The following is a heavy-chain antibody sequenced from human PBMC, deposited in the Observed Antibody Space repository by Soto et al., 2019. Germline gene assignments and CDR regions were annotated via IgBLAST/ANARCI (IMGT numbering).Heavy chain of an antibody. V-gene: IGHV4-30-4*01. CDR2: IYYSGST. Sequence: SETLSLTCTVSGGSISSGDYYWSWIRQPPGKGLEWIGYIYYSGSTYYNPSLRSRVTISVDRSKNQFSLKLSSVTAADTAVYYCARGSHLAITMVRGVREARFDYWGQGTLVTVS. CDR3: ARGSHLAITMVRGVREARFDY. CDR1: GGSISSGDYY. J-gene: IGHJ4*02. D-gene: IGHD3-10*01.